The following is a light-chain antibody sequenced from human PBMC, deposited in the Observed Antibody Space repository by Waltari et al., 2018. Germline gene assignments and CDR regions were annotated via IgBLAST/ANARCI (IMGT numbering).Light chain of an antibody. Sequence: EVLMTQSPATLSVSLGDRATLPCRASQSVDNNLAWYQQKNGQAPRLLIYGASTRATGVPASLSGSASGTEFTLTISNLQSADFAVYFCQQYNNWPWTFGQGTRVEI. CDR2: GAS. CDR3: QQYNNWPWT. J-gene: IGKJ1*01. CDR1: QSVDNN. V-gene: IGKV3-15*01.